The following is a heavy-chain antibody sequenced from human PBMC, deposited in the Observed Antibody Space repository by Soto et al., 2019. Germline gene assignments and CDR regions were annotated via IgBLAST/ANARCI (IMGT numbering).Heavy chain of an antibody. CDR3: VRKKAVAGLDAFDM. CDR2: ILSDGSKQ. V-gene: IGHV3-30-3*01. CDR1: RFTFSYYA. Sequence: GGSLRLSCAALRFTFSYYAMHWIRQAPGKGLEWMAVILSDGSKQYYAESVKGRFTISRDNSKSTLYLQMNSLRVEDTAVYYFVRKKAVAGLDAFDMWGQGKMVTVSS. D-gene: IGHD6-19*01. J-gene: IGHJ3*02.